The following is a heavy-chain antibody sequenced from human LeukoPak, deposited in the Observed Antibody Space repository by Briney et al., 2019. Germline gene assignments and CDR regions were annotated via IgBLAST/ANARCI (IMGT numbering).Heavy chain of an antibody. CDR3: ARDYYDSSGFGAFDS. CDR2: INPNSGDT. Sequence: ASVKVCCKASGYSFTAYYMHWLRQAPGQGLELMGWINPNSGDTNYAQKLKGRFTMTRDTSISTAYMEMSRLRSDDTAVYYCARDYYDSSGFGAFDSWGQGTMVTVSS. D-gene: IGHD3-22*01. J-gene: IGHJ3*02. V-gene: IGHV1-2*02. CDR1: GYSFTAYY.